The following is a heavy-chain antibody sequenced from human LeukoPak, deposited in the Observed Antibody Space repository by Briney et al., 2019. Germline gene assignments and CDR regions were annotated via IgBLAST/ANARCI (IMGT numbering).Heavy chain of an antibody. CDR3: AKDMPDSHDYGGNSVDY. CDR2: ISGSGGST. CDR1: GFTFSSYA. J-gene: IGHJ4*02. V-gene: IGHV3-23*01. D-gene: IGHD4-23*01. Sequence: GGSLRLSCAASGFTFSSYAMSWVRQAPGKGLEWVSAISGSGGSTYYADSVKGRFTTSRDNSKNTLYLQMNSLRAEDTAVYYCAKDMPDSHDYGGNSVDYWGQGTLVTVSS.